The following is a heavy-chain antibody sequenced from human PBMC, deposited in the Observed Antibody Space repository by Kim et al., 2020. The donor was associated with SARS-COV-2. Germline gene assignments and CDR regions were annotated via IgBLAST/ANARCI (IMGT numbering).Heavy chain of an antibody. CDR3: ARGGNWNYVHDAFDI. J-gene: IGHJ3*02. D-gene: IGHD1-7*01. CDR2: ISSSSSYI. Sequence: GGSLRLSCAASGFTFSSYSMNWVRQAPGKGLEWVSSISSSSSYIYYADSVKGRFTISRDNAKNSLYLQMNSLRAEDTAVYYCARGGNWNYVHDAFDIWGQGTMVTVSS. CDR1: GFTFSSYS. V-gene: IGHV3-21*01.